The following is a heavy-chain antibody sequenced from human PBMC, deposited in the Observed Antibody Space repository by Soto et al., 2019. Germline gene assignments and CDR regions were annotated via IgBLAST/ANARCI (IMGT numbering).Heavy chain of an antibody. CDR1: GGSISSYY. CDR2: IYYSGST. V-gene: IGHV4-59*01. D-gene: IGHD4-4*01. J-gene: IGHJ4*02. Sequence: SETLSLTCTVSGGSISSYYWSWIRQPPGKGLEWIGYIYYSGSTNYNPSPKSRVTISVDTSKNQFSLKLSSVTVADTAVYYCARATVSYSGFDYWGQGTLVTVSS. CDR3: ARATVSYSGFDY.